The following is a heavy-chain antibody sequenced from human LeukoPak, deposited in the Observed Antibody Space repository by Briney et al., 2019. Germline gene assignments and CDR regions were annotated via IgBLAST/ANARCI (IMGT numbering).Heavy chain of an antibody. D-gene: IGHD5-12*01. V-gene: IGHV1-69*13. Sequence: GASLKVSSKASVGTLSSYAIRWVRQAPGQGLEWMGGIIPIFGTANYAQKFQGRVTITADESKSTAYMELSSLRSEDTAVYYCARYSGYDWGVRDYWGQGTLVTVFS. CDR3: ARYSGYDWGVRDY. CDR2: IIPIFGTA. CDR1: VGTLSSYA. J-gene: IGHJ4*02.